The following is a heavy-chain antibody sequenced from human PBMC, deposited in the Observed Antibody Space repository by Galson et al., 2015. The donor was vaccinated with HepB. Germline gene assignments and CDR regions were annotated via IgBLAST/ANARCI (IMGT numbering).Heavy chain of an antibody. CDR3: AKTQITMIDSRYYFDY. V-gene: IGHV3-23*01. CDR1: GFTFSSYA. Sequence: SLRLSCAASGFTFSSYAMSWVRQAPGKGLEWVSAISGSGGSTYYADSVKGRFTISRDNSKNTLYLQMNSLRAEDTAVYYCAKTQITMIDSRYYFDYWGQGTLVTVSS. J-gene: IGHJ4*02. CDR2: ISGSGGST. D-gene: IGHD3-22*01.